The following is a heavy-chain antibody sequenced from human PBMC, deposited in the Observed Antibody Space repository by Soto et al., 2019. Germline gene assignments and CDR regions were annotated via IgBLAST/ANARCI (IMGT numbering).Heavy chain of an antibody. D-gene: IGHD4-4*01. CDR3: ARTTSSGNHDQ. CDR1: GGSINNYY. CDR2: VYYSGST. Sequence: QVQLQESGPGLVKPSETLSLACTVSGGSINNYYWSWFWQPPGKGLEWIGYVYYSGSTKYNPSLKSRVAISVDTSKNQFSLKVNSVTAADTAVYYCARTTSSGNHDQWGQGTLVTVSS. J-gene: IGHJ5*02. V-gene: IGHV4-59*01.